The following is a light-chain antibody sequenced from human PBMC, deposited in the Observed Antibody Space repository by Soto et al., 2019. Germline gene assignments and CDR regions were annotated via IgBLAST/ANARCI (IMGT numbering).Light chain of an antibody. V-gene: IGKV1-13*02. CDR2: DVS. Sequence: AIQLTQSPSSLSASVGDRVTITCRASQDIRGALAWYQQKPGKPPKLLIFDVSSLQSGVPSRFRGSGSGTDFTLTISSLQAEDFATYYCQQFNTYPITFGQGTRLEIK. CDR3: QQFNTYPIT. CDR1: QDIRGA. J-gene: IGKJ5*01.